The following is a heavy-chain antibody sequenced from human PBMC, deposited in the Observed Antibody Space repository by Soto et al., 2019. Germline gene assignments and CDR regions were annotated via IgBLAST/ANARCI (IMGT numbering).Heavy chain of an antibody. CDR2: VIHSGST. Sequence: SETLSLTCAVYGGTFSGYYWSWIRQPPGKGLEWIGEVIHSGSTNYSPSLKSRVTISLDTSKNQFSLNLNSVTAADTAVYYCAGAFSGSGSYYFDYWARGTLVTVSS. CDR1: GGTFSGYY. CDR3: AGAFSGSGSYYFDY. D-gene: IGHD3-10*01. V-gene: IGHV4-34*08. J-gene: IGHJ4*02.